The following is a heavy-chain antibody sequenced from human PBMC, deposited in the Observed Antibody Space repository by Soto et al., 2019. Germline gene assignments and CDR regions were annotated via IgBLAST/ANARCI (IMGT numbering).Heavy chain of an antibody. CDR2: INSDGSST. Sequence: PGGSLELSCAASGFPFSSYWMHWVRQAPGKGLVWVSRINSDGSSTSYADSVKGRFTISRDNAKNTLYLQMNSLRDEDTAVYYCARDYGSGSYWGYLDYWGQGTLVTVSS. D-gene: IGHD3-10*01. J-gene: IGHJ4*02. CDR3: ARDYGSGSYWGYLDY. V-gene: IGHV3-74*01. CDR1: GFPFSSYW.